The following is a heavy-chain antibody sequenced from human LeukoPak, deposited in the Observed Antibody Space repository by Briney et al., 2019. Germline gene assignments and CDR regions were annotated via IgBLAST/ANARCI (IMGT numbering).Heavy chain of an antibody. V-gene: IGHV3-64*01. CDR1: GFTFSSYA. J-gene: IGHJ4*02. CDR2: ISSNGGST. Sequence: SGGSLRLSCAASGFTFSSYAMSWVRQAPGKGLEYVSAISSNGGSTYYANSVKGRFTISRDNSKNTLYLQMGSLRAEDMAVYYCARVCGSSGYCLGYWGQGTLVTVSS. CDR3: ARVCGSSGYCLGY. D-gene: IGHD3-22*01.